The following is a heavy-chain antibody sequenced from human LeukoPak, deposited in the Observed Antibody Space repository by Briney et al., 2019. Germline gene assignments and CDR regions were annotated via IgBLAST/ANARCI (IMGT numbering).Heavy chain of an antibody. V-gene: IGHV4-59*08. D-gene: IGHD4-17*01. Sequence: SETLSLTCTVSGGSISSYYWSWIRQPPGKGLEWIGYIYYSGSTNYNPSLKSRVTISVDTSKNQFSLKLSSVTAADTAVYYCARQTNYGLTLVWGQGTLVTVSS. CDR1: GGSISSYY. CDR3: ARQTNYGLTLV. J-gene: IGHJ4*02. CDR2: IYYSGST.